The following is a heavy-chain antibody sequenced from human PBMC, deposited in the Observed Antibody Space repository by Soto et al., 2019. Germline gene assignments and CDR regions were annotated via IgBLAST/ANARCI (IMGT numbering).Heavy chain of an antibody. D-gene: IGHD6-13*01. CDR2: IWYDGSNK. J-gene: IGHJ4*02. CDR3: AREKAAGKAFDY. Sequence: GGSLRLSCAASGFTFSSYGMHWVRRAPGKGLEWVAVIWYDGSNKYYADSVKGRFTISRGNSKNTLYLQMNSLRAEDTAVYYCAREKAAGKAFDYWGQGTLVTVPQ. V-gene: IGHV3-33*01. CDR1: GFTFSSYG.